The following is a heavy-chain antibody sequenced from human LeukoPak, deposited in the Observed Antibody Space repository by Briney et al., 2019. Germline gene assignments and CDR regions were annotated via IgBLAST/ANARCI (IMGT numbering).Heavy chain of an antibody. J-gene: IGHJ3*02. CDR3: AREYYDNNKAPAFDI. CDR2: IYTSGTT. V-gene: IGHV4-4*07. D-gene: IGHD3-22*01. Sequence: RPSETLSLTCTVSGGSISSYYWSWIRQSAGKGLEWIGRIYTSGTTNSNPSLKSRVTISVDTSKNQFSLKLSSVTAADTAVYYCAREYYDNNKAPAFDIWGQGTMVTVSS. CDR1: GGSISSYY.